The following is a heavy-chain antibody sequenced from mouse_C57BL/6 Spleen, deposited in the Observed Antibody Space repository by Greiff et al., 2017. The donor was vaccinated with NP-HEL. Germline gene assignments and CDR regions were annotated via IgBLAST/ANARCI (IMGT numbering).Heavy chain of an antibody. CDR3: ARVGDYDSSYYAMDY. D-gene: IGHD2-4*01. V-gene: IGHV1-82*01. Sequence: QVQLQQSGPELVKPGASVKISCKASGYAFSSSWMNWVKQRPGKGLEWIGRIYPGDGDTNYNGKFKGKATLTADKSSSTAYMQLSSLTSEDSAVYFCARVGDYDSSYYAMDYWGQGTSVTVSS. CDR2: IYPGDGDT. CDR1: GYAFSSSW. J-gene: IGHJ4*01.